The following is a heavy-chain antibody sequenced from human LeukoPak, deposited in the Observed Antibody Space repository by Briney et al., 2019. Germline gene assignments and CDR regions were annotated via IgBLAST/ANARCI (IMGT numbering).Heavy chain of an antibody. V-gene: IGHV3-53*01. Sequence: GGSLRLSCAASGFTFSSYGMHWVRQAPGKGLEWVSIIYSGGSTSYADSVKCRLIISRASSKNTLYLQMNSLRAEDPAVYYCARRSPIAGAGPRRLEDWGQGTLVSVSS. CDR3: ARRSPIAGAGPRRLED. J-gene: IGHJ4*02. CDR2: IYSGGST. CDR1: GFTFSSYG. D-gene: IGHD6-13*01.